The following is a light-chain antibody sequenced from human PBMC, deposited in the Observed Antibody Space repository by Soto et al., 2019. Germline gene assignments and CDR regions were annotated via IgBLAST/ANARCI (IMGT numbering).Light chain of an antibody. CDR2: GAF. CDR1: QSVSSN. CDR3: QPYNNWPRT. Sequence: EIVMTQSPATLSVSPGERATLSCRASQSVSSNLAWYQQKPGQAPRLLIYGAFTRATGTPARFSGSGSGTEFTLTISSLQSEDFAVYYCQPYNNWPRTFGQGTKVEIK. V-gene: IGKV3-15*01. J-gene: IGKJ1*01.